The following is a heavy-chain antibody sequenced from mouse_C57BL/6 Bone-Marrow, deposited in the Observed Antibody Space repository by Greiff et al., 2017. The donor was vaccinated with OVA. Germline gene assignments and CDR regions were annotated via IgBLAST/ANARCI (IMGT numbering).Heavy chain of an antibody. CDR1: GYAFSSSW. D-gene: IGHD4-1*01. Sequence: LQESGPELVKPGASVKISCKASGYAFSSSWMNWVKQRPGKGLEWIGRIYPGDGDTNYNGKFKGKATLTADKSSSTAYMQLSSLTSEDSAVYFCAELGRDWYFDVWGTGTTVTVSS. J-gene: IGHJ1*03. CDR3: AELGRDWYFDV. V-gene: IGHV1-82*01. CDR2: IYPGDGDT.